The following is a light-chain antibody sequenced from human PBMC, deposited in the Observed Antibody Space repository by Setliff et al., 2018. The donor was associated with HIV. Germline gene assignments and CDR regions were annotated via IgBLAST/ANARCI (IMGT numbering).Light chain of an antibody. CDR3: SSYAITNTLL. CDR2: EVR. Sequence: QSALAQPASVSGSPGQSITISCTGTSRDVGGYNYVSWYQQHPGKAPKLIIYEVRNRPSGVSNRFSGSKSGNTASLTISGLRAEDEADYYCSSYAITNTLLFGTGTKVTVL. J-gene: IGLJ1*01. CDR1: SRDVGGYNY. V-gene: IGLV2-14*01.